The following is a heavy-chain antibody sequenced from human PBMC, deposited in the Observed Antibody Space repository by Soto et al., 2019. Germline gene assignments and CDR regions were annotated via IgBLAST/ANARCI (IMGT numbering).Heavy chain of an antibody. CDR1: GFTFSSYG. J-gene: IGHJ4*01. D-gene: IGHD6-13*01. Sequence: GGSLRRYGAASGFTFSSYGMHWVRQAPGKGLEWVAVISYDGSNKYYADSVKGRFTISRDNSKNTLYLQMNSLRADDTAVYYCAKYLWAAVTDFFDYSGHCTLVPVSS. CDR3: AKYLWAAVTDFFDY. CDR2: ISYDGSNK. V-gene: IGHV3-30*18.